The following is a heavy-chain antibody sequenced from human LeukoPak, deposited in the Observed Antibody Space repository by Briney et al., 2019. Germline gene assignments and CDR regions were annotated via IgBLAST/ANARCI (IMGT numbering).Heavy chain of an antibody. CDR2: IYSDGST. V-gene: IGHV3-53*01. D-gene: IGHD2-15*01. CDR1: GFTFSDYA. J-gene: IGHJ3*01. Sequence: PGGSLRLSCAASGFTFSDYAMTWVRQAPGKGLDWVSVIYSDGSTYYADSVKGRFTISRDNSKNTLYLQMNSLRVEDTAVYYCARRSGLDAFDLWGQGTMVTVSS. CDR3: ARRSGLDAFDL.